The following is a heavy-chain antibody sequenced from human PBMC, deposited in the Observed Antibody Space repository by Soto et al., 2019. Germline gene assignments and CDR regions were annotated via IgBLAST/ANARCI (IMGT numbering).Heavy chain of an antibody. CDR1: GGTFSSYT. CDR2: IIPILGIA. V-gene: IGHV1-69*02. D-gene: IGHD6-13*01. Sequence: SVKVSCKASGGTFSSYTISWVRQAPGQGLEWMGRIIPILGIANYAQKFQGRVTITADKSTSTAYMELSSLRSEDTAVYYCAGYSSSWYTNYYYYYMDVWGNGKTVNVS. CDR3: AGYSSSWYTNYYYYYMDV. J-gene: IGHJ6*03.